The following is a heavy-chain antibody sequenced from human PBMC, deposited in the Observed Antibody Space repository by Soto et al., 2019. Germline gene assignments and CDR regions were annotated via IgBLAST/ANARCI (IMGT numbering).Heavy chain of an antibody. CDR2: ISYDGSNK. CDR1: GFTFSSYA. V-gene: IGHV3-30-3*01. CDR3: ARDGSGLGY. J-gene: IGHJ4*02. Sequence: GGSLRLSCAASGFTFSSYAMHWVRQAPGKGLEWVAVISYDGSNKYYADSVKGRFTISRDNSKNTLYLQVNSLRAEDTAVYYCARDGSGLGYWGQGTLVTVSS. D-gene: IGHD6-19*01.